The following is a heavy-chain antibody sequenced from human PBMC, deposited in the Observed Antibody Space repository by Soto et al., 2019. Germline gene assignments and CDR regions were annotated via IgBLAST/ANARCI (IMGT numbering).Heavy chain of an antibody. CDR3: ARGESSSSYGYYYYYGMDV. CDR2: IYYSGST. D-gene: IGHD6-6*01. Sequence: PSETLSLTCTVSGGSISSSSYYWGWIRQPPGKGLEWIGSIYYSGSTYYNPSLESRVTISVDTSKNQFSLKLSSVTAADTAVYYCARGESSSSYGYYYYYGMDVWGQGTTVTV. V-gene: IGHV4-39*01. CDR1: GGSISSSSYY. J-gene: IGHJ6*02.